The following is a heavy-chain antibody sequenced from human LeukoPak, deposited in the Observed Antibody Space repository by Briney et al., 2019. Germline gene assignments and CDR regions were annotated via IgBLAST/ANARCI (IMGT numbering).Heavy chain of an antibody. CDR1: VYTXTGYY. CDR2: ISPSRGGS. V-gene: IGHV1-2*02. J-gene: IGHJ5*02. Sequence: SSVKVSCKASVYTXTGYYMHWVRQAPGQGLEWMGWISPSRGGSHYAQKLQGRVTMTTDTSTSTADMKLRSPRSDDTAVYYCARLISHQRITMVRGGMRYNWFDPWGQGTLVTVSS. CDR3: ARLISHQRITMVRGGMRYNWFDP. D-gene: IGHD3-10*01.